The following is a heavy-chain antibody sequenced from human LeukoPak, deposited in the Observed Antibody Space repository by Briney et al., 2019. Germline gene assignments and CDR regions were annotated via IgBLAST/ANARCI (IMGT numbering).Heavy chain of an antibody. Sequence: GGSLRLSCAASGFTFSRNSMHWVRQAPGKGLEWVANIKQDGSEKYYVDSVKGRFTISRDNAKTSLYLQVNSLRAEDTAVYYCARERNGGYVPNFDSWGQGTLVTVSS. CDR1: GFTFSRNS. V-gene: IGHV3-7*01. CDR2: IKQDGSEK. D-gene: IGHD5-12*01. J-gene: IGHJ4*02. CDR3: ARERNGGYVPNFDS.